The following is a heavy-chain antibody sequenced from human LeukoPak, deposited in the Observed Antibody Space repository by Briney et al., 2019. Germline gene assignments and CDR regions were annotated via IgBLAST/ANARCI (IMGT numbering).Heavy chain of an antibody. CDR1: GGSISSSSYY. CDR2: IYYSGST. J-gene: IGHJ1*01. V-gene: IGHV4-39*01. D-gene: IGHD3-22*01. CDR3: ARALQYYYDSSGYHYQH. Sequence: SETLSLTCTVSGGSISSSSYYWGWIRQPPGKGPEWIGRIYYSGSTYYNPSLKSRVTISVDTSKNQFSLKLSSVTAADTAVYYCARALQYYYDSSGYHYQHWGQGTLVTVSS.